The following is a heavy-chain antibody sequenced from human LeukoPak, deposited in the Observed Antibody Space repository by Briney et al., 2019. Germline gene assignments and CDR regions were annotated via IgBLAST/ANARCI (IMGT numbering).Heavy chain of an antibody. V-gene: IGHV1-46*01. CDR2: INPSGGST. J-gene: IGHJ3*02. D-gene: IGHD2-2*02. Sequence: ASVKVSCKASGYTFTSYYMHWVRQAPGQGLEWMGIINPSGGSTSYAQKFQGRVTMTRDTSTSTVYMELSSLRSEDTAVYYCARNRYCSSTSCYKGGAFDIWGQGTMVTVSS. CDR1: GYTFTSYY. CDR3: ARNRYCSSTSCYKGGAFDI.